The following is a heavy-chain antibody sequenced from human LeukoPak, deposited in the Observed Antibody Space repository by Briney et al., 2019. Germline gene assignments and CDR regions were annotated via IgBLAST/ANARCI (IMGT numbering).Heavy chain of an antibody. CDR2: IKHDSTEK. D-gene: IGHD6-19*01. J-gene: IGHJ3*02. Sequence: PGESLRLSCAASGFSFSNYWMSWVRQAPGKGLEWVANIKHDSTEKYHVDSVKGRFTISRDNAKDSLYLQMNSLRAEDTAVYYCARDPRVYSSGWPRGVGAFDIWGQGTMVTVSS. CDR1: GFSFSNYW. V-gene: IGHV3-7*01. CDR3: ARDPRVYSSGWPRGVGAFDI.